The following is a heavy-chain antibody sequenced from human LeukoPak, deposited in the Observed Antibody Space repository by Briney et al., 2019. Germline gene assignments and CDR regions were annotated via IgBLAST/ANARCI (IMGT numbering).Heavy chain of an antibody. D-gene: IGHD6-19*01. Sequence: SETLSLTCTVSGGSISCSSYYWGWIRQPPGKGLEWIGSIYYSGSTYYNPSLKSRVTISVDTSKNQFSLKLSSVTAADTAVYYCARGRDSSGWYLLVYWGQGTLVTVSS. V-gene: IGHV4-39*01. J-gene: IGHJ4*02. CDR3: ARGRDSSGWYLLVY. CDR2: IYYSGST. CDR1: GGSISCSSYY.